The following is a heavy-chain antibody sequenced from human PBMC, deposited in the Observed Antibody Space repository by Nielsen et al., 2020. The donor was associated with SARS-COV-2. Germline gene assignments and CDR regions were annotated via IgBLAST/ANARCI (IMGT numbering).Heavy chain of an antibody. J-gene: IGHJ6*02. CDR3: VGGNYYYGMDV. CDR2: IDEDGSEN. V-gene: IGHV3-7*04. Sequence: GESLKISCAGSGFSFGSHWMSWVRQAPGKGLEWVANIDEDGSENNYVDSVKGRFTISRDNAKNSLFLEMNSLGGEDTAVYYCVGGNYYYGMDVWGQGTTVTVSS. CDR1: GFSFGSHW.